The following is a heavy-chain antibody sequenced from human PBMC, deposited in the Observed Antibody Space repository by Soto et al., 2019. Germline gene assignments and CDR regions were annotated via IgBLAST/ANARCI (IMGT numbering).Heavy chain of an antibody. CDR1: GGTFSSYA. V-gene: IGHV1-69*06. CDR3: ARAPMYSNQFILNWFDP. J-gene: IGHJ5*02. Sequence: QVQLVQSGAEVKKPGSSVKVSCKASGGTFSSYAISWVRQAPGQGLEWMGGITPIFGTANYAQKFQGRVTITADKSTSTAYMELSSLRSEDTAVYYCARAPMYSNQFILNWFDPWGQGTLVTVSS. D-gene: IGHD4-4*01. CDR2: ITPIFGTA.